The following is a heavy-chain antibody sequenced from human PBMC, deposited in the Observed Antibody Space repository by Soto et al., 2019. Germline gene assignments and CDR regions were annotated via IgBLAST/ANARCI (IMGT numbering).Heavy chain of an antibody. D-gene: IGHD6-13*01. V-gene: IGHV1-18*01. Sequence: QVQLVQSGAEVKKPGASVKVSCKTSGYTFTTYAIIWVRQAPGQGLEWMGWISVYNGNTRYAQNLQGRVTMTTDTSTSTAYMELRRLRSDDTALYYCARGSGSWFTFDYWGQGTLVTVSS. CDR3: ARGSGSWFTFDY. J-gene: IGHJ4*02. CDR1: GYTFTTYA. CDR2: ISVYNGNT.